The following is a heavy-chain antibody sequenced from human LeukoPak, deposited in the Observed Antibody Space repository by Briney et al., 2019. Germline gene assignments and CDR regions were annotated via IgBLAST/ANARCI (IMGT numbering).Heavy chain of an antibody. Sequence: PPGGSLRLSCAASGFTFDDYGMSWVRHAPGKGLEWVSGINWNGGSTKYADSVKGRFTIYRDNGKNSLYLQMHTLRAEDTALYYCARDGEGATPGGFDYWGQGTLVTVSS. J-gene: IGHJ4*02. CDR3: ARDGEGATPGGFDY. D-gene: IGHD1-26*01. CDR2: INWNGGST. V-gene: IGHV3-20*04. CDR1: GFTFDDYG.